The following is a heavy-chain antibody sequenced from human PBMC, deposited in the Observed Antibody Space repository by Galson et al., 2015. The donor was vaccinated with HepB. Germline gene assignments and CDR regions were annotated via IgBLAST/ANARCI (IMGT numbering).Heavy chain of an antibody. Sequence: SLRLSCAASGFTFSSYGMHWVRQAPGKGLEWVAVISYDGSNKYYADSVEGRFTISRDNSKNTLYLQMNSLRAEDTAVYYRAKGDIVGATTGGYYFDYWGQGTLVTVSS. V-gene: IGHV3-30*18. CDR3: AKGDIVGATTGGYYFDY. D-gene: IGHD1-26*01. J-gene: IGHJ4*02. CDR2: ISYDGSNK. CDR1: GFTFSSYG.